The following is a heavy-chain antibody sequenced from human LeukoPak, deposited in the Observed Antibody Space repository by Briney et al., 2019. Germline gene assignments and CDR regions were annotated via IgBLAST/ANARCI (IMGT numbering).Heavy chain of an antibody. CDR1: GFTFSSYW. Sequence: GGSLRLSCAASGFTFSSYWMTWVRQAPGKGLEWVANIKEDGSAKFYADSVKGRFTISRDNAKKSLYLQMDGLRVEDTALYYCATTDNAIAGPYWGQGSLVTVSS. CDR2: IKEDGSAK. D-gene: IGHD2-15*01. J-gene: IGHJ4*02. CDR3: ATTDNAIAGPY. V-gene: IGHV3-7*01.